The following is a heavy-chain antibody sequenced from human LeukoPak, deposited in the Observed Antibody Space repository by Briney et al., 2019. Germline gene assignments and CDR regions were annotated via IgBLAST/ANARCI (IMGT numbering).Heavy chain of an antibody. Sequence: GGSLRLSSAASGFTFSSYAMHWVRQAPGKGLEWVAFIRYDGSNEYYADSVKGLFTISRDNSKNTLYLQMNSLKAEDTAVYHCAKDYSSSWYGFDYWGQGTLVTVSS. V-gene: IGHV3-30*02. J-gene: IGHJ4*02. D-gene: IGHD6-13*01. CDR2: IRYDGSNE. CDR1: GFTFSSYA. CDR3: AKDYSSSWYGFDY.